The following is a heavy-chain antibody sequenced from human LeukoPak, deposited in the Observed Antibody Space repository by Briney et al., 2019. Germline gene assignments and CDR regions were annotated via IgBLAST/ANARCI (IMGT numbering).Heavy chain of an antibody. D-gene: IGHD3-10*01. Sequence: GGSLRLSCAASGFTFSSYSMNWVRQAPGKGLEWVSSISSSSSYIYYADSVKGRFTISRDNAKNSLYLQMNSLRAEDTAVYCCARVGGLWFGELLRIQFDYWGQGTLVTVSS. J-gene: IGHJ4*02. V-gene: IGHV3-21*01. CDR1: GFTFSSYS. CDR3: ARVGGLWFGELLRIQFDY. CDR2: ISSSSSYI.